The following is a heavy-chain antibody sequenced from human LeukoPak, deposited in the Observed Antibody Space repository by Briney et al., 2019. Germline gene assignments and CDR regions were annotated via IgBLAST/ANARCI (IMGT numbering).Heavy chain of an antibody. D-gene: IGHD3-3*01. Sequence: SGTLSLTCAVSGGPVTSTNWWTWVRQPPGKGLEWIGEVHLDGRTNYNPSLTGRLTLSVDLYENHISLKLTSVTAADTAVYYCAREGGFYRPLDYLGQGTLVTVSS. V-gene: IGHV4-4*02. CDR2: VHLDGRT. J-gene: IGHJ4*02. CDR3: AREGGFYRPLDY. CDR1: GGPVTSTNW.